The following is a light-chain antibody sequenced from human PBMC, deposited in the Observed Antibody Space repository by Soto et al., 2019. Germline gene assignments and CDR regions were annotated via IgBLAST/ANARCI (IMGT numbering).Light chain of an antibody. J-gene: IGKJ2*01. CDR2: WAS. CDR1: QSVLYSSNNKNY. V-gene: IGKV4-1*01. Sequence: DIVMTQSPDSLAVSLGERATINCKSSQSVLYSSNNKNYLAWYQQKPGQPHKLLIYWASTRESGVPDRFSGSGSGTDFNLTISSLQAEDVAVYDCQQYYSTPPYTFGQGTKLEIK. CDR3: QQYYSTPPYT.